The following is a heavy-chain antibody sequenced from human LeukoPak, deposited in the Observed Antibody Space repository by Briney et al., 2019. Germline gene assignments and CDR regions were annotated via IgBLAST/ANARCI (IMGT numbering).Heavy chain of an antibody. CDR3: TRDMRDSSGYYYYYYYGMDV. CDR2: IIPIFGTA. V-gene: IGHV1-69*13. J-gene: IGHJ6*02. D-gene: IGHD3-22*01. CDR1: GGTFSSYA. Sequence: SVTVSCTASGGTFSSYAISWVRQAPGQGLEWMGGIIPIFGTANYAQKFQGRVTITADESTSTAYMELSSLRSEDTAVYYCTRDMRDSSGYYYYYYYGMDVWGQGTTVTVSS.